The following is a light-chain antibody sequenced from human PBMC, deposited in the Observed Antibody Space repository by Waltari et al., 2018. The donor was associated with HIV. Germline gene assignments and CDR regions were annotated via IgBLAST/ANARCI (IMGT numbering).Light chain of an antibody. Sequence: ILMTQSPLSLAVTPGEPASISCTSTRSLLHSDGKIYMAWYQQKPRRSPKVLVYMGSYRAPGVPDRISGTESDTDSTLRFTTVEAEDVGVYYCLQTLQIPWTFGQGTRVEIK. CDR3: LQTLQIPWT. CDR1: RSLLHSDGKIY. V-gene: IGKV2-28*01. J-gene: IGKJ1*01. CDR2: MGS.